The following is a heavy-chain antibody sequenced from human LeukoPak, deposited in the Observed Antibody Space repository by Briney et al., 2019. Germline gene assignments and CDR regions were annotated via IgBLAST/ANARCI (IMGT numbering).Heavy chain of an antibody. J-gene: IGHJ5*02. D-gene: IGHD3-16*01. Sequence: SETLSLICTVSGGSINTYYWSWIRQPPGKGLEWSGHIYTTGSTYYNPSLKSRVTISLNKSKNQFSLKLRSVTAADTDVYYCARHAAFGGFDHWGQGTLVTVSS. CDR1: GGSINTYY. CDR3: ARHAAFGGFDH. V-gene: IGHV4-4*09. CDR2: IYTTGST.